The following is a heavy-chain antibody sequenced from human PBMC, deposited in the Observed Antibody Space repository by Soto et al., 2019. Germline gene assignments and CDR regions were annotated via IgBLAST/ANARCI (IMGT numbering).Heavy chain of an antibody. CDR3: ARVGGLAARTFDY. D-gene: IGHD6-6*01. Sequence: PSETLSLTRTVSGGSSSYFYWSWIRQPPGKGLEWIGYIYYSGSTNYNPSLKSRVTISVDTSKNQFSLNLRSMNPADTAVYYCARVGGLAARTFDYWGPGTLVTVS. CDR2: IYYSGST. CDR1: GGSSSYFY. V-gene: IGHV4-59*01. J-gene: IGHJ4*02.